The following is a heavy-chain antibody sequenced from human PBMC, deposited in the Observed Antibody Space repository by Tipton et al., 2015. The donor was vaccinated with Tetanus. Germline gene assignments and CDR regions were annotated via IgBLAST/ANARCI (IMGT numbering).Heavy chain of an antibody. CDR1: GYTFTSSD. V-gene: IGHV1-8*02. CDR2: MNPNSGTA. Sequence: QLVQSGAEVKKPGASVKVSCKASGYTFTSSDINWVRQATGQRLEWMGWMNPNSGTAVYAQKFQCRVTMTRNASISTAYMELSSRRSEATAVYYGVLISKWFGPYDYLGQGTLAPVSA. D-gene: IGHD3-10*01. CDR3: VLISKWFGPYDY. J-gene: IGHJ4*02.